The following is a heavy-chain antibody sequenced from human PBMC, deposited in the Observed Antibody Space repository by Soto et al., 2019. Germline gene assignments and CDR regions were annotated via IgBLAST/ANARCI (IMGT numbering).Heavy chain of an antibody. CDR2: INAGNGNT. V-gene: IGHV1-3*01. Sequence: ASVKVSCKASGYTFTSYAMHWVRQAPGQRLEWMGWINAGNGNTKYSQKFQGRVTITRDTSASTAYMELSSLRSEDTAVYYCARDRIKDTATKYFQHWGQGTLVTVSS. CDR1: GYTFTSYA. D-gene: IGHD5-18*01. CDR3: ARDRIKDTATKYFQH. J-gene: IGHJ1*01.